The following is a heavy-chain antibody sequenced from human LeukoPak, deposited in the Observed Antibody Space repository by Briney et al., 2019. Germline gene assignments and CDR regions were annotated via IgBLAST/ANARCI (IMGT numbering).Heavy chain of an antibody. V-gene: IGHV3-23*01. Sequence: GGPLRLSCAASGLTFSSYAMSWVRHAPGEGLEWVSAISGSGGSTYYADSVKGRFTISRDNSKNTLYLQMNSLRAEDTAVYYCAKSGRNSYGVDVWGQGTTVTVSS. CDR3: AKSGRNSYGVDV. CDR2: ISGSGGST. CDR1: GLTFSSYA. J-gene: IGHJ6*02.